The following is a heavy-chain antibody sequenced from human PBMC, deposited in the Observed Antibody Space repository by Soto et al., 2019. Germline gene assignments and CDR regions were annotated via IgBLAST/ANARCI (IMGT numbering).Heavy chain of an antibody. CDR3: ASVGASSMAWGEHWFDP. CDR1: GYTFTSYD. Sequence: GASVKVSCKASGYTFTSYDINWVRQATGQGLEWMGWMNPNSGNTGYAQKLQGRVTMTRNTSISTAYMELSSLRSEDTAVYYCASVGASSMAWGEHWFDPWGKGTLVTVPS. J-gene: IGHJ5*02. V-gene: IGHV1-8*01. CDR2: MNPNSGNT. D-gene: IGHD3-10*01.